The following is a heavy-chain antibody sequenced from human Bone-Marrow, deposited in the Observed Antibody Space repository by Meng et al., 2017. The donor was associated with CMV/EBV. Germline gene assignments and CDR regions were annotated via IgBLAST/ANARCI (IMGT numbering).Heavy chain of an antibody. J-gene: IGHJ4*02. CDR1: GYTFTSYG. Sequence: GQLVESAAEVKRPGAAVRVSSKSSGYTFTSYGIRGVRQAPGQGLEWMGWISAYNGNTNYAQKLQGRVTMTTDTSTSTAYVELRSLRSDDTAVYYCARERYPYSSSSDYWGQGTLVTVSS. CDR3: ARERYPYSSSSDY. CDR2: ISAYNGNT. V-gene: IGHV1-18*01. D-gene: IGHD6-6*01.